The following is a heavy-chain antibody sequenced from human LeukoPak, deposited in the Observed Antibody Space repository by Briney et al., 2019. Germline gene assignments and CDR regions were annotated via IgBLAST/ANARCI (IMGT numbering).Heavy chain of an antibody. Sequence: PGGSLRLSCAASGFTVSSNYMGWVRQAPGKGLEWVSVVYTGGNTYYADSVKGRFTISRDNAKNTLYLQMNSLRAEDTAVYYCARHGQLGGFDYWGQGTLVTVSS. D-gene: IGHD7-27*01. V-gene: IGHV3-66*04. CDR2: VYTGGNT. CDR3: ARHGQLGGFDY. J-gene: IGHJ4*02. CDR1: GFTVSSNY.